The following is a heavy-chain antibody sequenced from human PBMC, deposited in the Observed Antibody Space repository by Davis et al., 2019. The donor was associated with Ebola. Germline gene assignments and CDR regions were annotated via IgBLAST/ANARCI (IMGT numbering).Heavy chain of an antibody. CDR1: GGTFSSYA. Sequence: SVKVSCKASGGTFSSYAISWVRQAPGQGLEWMGGIIPIFGTANYAQKFQGRVTITADESTSTAYMELSSLRSEDTAVYYCARLLRFMGDYYYYGMDVWGQGTTVTVSS. CDR2: IIPIFGTA. J-gene: IGHJ6*02. V-gene: IGHV1-69*13. CDR3: ARLLRFMGDYYYYGMDV. D-gene: IGHD3-3*01.